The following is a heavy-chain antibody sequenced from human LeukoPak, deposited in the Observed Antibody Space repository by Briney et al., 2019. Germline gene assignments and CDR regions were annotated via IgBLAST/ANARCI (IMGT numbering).Heavy chain of an antibody. CDR2: FGNSDTYT. D-gene: IGHD2-15*01. J-gene: IGHJ6*02. V-gene: IGHV3-11*06. CDR3: ARAPLCSGGSCYTSYYYYAMDV. Sequence: GGSLRLSCAASGFTFTDYYMSWIRQAPGKGLEWVSFFGNSDTYTSYADSLKGRFTISRDNSKNTLYLQMNSLRAEDTAVYYCARAPLCSGGSCYTSYYYYAMDVWGQGTTVTVSS. CDR1: GFTFTDYY.